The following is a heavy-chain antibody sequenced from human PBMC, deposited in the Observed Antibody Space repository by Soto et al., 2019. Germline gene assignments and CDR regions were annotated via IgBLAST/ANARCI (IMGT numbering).Heavy chain of an antibody. J-gene: IGHJ4*02. CDR1: GYAFTSYG. Sequence: QVQLVQSGPEVKNPGASVRVSCVASGYAFTSYGVNWVRQAPGQCLEWMGWIAPHSGRTTYLPKFQGRVTMTADVSTNKAYIEVRSLKSDDTGTYFCARAATGSYHSAYWGQGTVVTVSS. V-gene: IGHV1-18*04. CDR3: ARAATGSYHSAY. CDR2: IAPHSGRT. D-gene: IGHD3-10*01.